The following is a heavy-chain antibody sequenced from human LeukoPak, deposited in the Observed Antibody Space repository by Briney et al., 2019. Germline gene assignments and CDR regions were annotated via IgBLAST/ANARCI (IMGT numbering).Heavy chain of an antibody. Sequence: SETLSLTCTVSGGSISSSDYYWGWIRQPPGKGLEWIGSIYYSGSTYYNPSLKSRVTISVDTSKNQFSLKLSSVTAADTAVYYCARHRAPTYYYDSSGYYERRYYFDYWGQGTLVTVSS. CDR2: IYYSGST. V-gene: IGHV4-39*07. D-gene: IGHD3-22*01. J-gene: IGHJ4*02. CDR3: ARHRAPTYYYDSSGYYERRYYFDY. CDR1: GGSISSSDYY.